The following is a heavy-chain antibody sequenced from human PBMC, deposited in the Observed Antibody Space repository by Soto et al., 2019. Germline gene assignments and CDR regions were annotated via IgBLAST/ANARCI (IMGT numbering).Heavy chain of an antibody. CDR3: AKDVAAAGPYYYYGMDV. Sequence: EVQLLEAGGGLVQPGGSLRLSCAASGFTFSSYAMSWVRQAPGKGLEWVSAISGSGGTTYYADSVKGRFTISRDNSKNTLYLQMNSLRAEDTAVYYCAKDVAAAGPYYYYGMDVWGEETTVTVSS. D-gene: IGHD6-13*01. J-gene: IGHJ6*04. CDR1: GFTFSSYA. V-gene: IGHV3-23*01. CDR2: ISGSGGTT.